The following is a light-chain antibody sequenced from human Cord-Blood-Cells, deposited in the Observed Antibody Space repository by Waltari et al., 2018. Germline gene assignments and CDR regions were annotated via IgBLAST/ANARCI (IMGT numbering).Light chain of an antibody. J-gene: IGKJ3*01. CDR3: QQYYSYPFT. V-gene: IGKV1-8*01. Sequence: AIRMTQSPSSFSASTGDRVTITCRASQGISSYLAWYQQKPGKAPKLLIYAASTLQSGVPSRFSGSGSXTDFTLTISCLQSEDFATYYCQQYYSYPFTFGPGTKVDXK. CDR1: QGISSY. CDR2: AAS.